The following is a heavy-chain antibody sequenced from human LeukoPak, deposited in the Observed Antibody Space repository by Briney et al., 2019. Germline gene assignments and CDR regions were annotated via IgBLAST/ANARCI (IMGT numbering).Heavy chain of an antibody. Sequence: ASVKVSCXASGYTFTTYGISWVRQALGQGLECMGWISTYNGNTNYAQKFQDRVIITTDTSTSTAYMELRSLGSDDTAVYYCTRGYFDYWGRGTLVTVSS. CDR1: GYTFTTYG. CDR2: ISTYNGNT. CDR3: TRGYFDY. J-gene: IGHJ4*02. V-gene: IGHV1-18*01.